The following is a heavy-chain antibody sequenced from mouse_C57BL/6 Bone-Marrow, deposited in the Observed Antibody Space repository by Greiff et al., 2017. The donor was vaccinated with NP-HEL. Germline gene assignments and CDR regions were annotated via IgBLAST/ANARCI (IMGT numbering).Heavy chain of an antibody. J-gene: IGHJ1*03. V-gene: IGHV1-58*01. D-gene: IGHD4-1*01. CDR1: GYTFTSYG. Sequence: EVQVVESGAELVRPGSSVKMSCKTSGYTFTSYGINWVKQRPGQGLEWIGYIYIGNGYTEYNEKFKGKATLTSDTSSSTAYMQLSSLTSVDSAIYFCASGDWDLYWYFDVWGTGTTVTVSS. CDR2: IYIGNGYT. CDR3: ASGDWDLYWYFDV.